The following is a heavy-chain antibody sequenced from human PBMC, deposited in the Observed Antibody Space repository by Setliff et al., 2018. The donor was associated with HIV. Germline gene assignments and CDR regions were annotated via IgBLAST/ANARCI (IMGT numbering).Heavy chain of an antibody. V-gene: IGHV3-7*01. D-gene: IGHD3-10*01. Sequence: PGGSLRLSCAASGFTFSSYWMSWVRQAPGKGPEWVANIKTDGSEKFYVDSVKGRFTISRDNAKNSLYLQMNSLRAEDTAVYYCARDPLLDFRGWCYWGQGTLVTVSS. CDR3: ARDPLLDFRGWCY. CDR1: GFTFSSYW. CDR2: IKTDGSEK. J-gene: IGHJ4*02.